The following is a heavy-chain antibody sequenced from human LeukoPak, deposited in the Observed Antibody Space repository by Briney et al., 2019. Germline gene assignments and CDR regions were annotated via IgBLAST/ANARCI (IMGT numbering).Heavy chain of an antibody. CDR3: ARDTNGALDI. Sequence: GGSLRLSCAASTFTFSTYWMRWVRQAPGKGLEWVANINQDGSEKYYVDSAKGRFTISRDNAKNSLYLQMNSLSAEDTAVYYCARDTNGALDIWGQGTMVTVSS. V-gene: IGHV3-7*04. CDR2: INQDGSEK. D-gene: IGHD2-8*01. J-gene: IGHJ3*02. CDR1: TFTFSTYW.